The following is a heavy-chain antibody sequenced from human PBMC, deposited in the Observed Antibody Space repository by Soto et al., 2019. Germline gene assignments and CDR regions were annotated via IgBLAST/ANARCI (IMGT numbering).Heavy chain of an antibody. CDR3: AWIEYDLWSGYTYGMDV. Sequence: SGPTLVNPTETLTLTCTVSGFSLSNARMGVSWIRQPPGKALEWLAHIFSNDEKSYSTSLKSRLTISKDTSKSQVVITMTNMDPVDTATYSPAWIEYDLWSGYTYGMDVWGQGTTVTVSS. D-gene: IGHD3-3*01. CDR1: GFSLSNARMG. CDR2: IFSNDEK. V-gene: IGHV2-26*01. J-gene: IGHJ6*02.